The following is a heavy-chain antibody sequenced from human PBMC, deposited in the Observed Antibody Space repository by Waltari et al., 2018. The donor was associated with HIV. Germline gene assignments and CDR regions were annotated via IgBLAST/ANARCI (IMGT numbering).Heavy chain of an antibody. V-gene: IGHV3-53*02. CDR1: GFNVNNNY. J-gene: IGHJ5*02. CDR2: FYPYGTF. Sequence: VETGGNLIQPGGSLRLSCKMSGFNVNNNYVTWVRRFPGGGLEWVSIFYPYGTFHYADSVKGRFTMSRDSSRNTLFLQMNFLIFEDSATYSCARGVRYLDPWGQGTPVIVSS. CDR3: ARGVRYLDP. D-gene: IGHD3-9*01.